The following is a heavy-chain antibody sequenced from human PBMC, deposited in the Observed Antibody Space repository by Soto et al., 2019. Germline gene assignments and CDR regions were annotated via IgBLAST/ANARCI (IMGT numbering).Heavy chain of an antibody. CDR1: GGSISSYY. Sequence: QVQLQESGPGLVKPSETLSLSCTVSGGSISSYYWSWFRQSPGKRMEWIGYVHHSWGSSYNPSLQSRVALSLHTSKTQSSLKVTSSTATYTAVYYCARQGFGPLHGLVDVWGQGTTVTVSS. V-gene: IGHV4-59*08. CDR3: ARQGFGPLHGLVDV. D-gene: IGHD3-10*01. J-gene: IGHJ6*02. CDR2: VHHSWGS.